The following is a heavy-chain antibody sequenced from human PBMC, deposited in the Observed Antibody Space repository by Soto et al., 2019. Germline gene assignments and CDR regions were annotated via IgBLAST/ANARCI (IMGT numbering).Heavy chain of an antibody. D-gene: IGHD2-15*01. V-gene: IGHV1-69*08. CDR2: VIPLLDAS. CDR1: GDTFFNYT. Sequence: QVPLVQSGAEVKKPGSSVKISCTTSGDTFFNYTFTWVRRAPGQGLEWMGRVIPLLDASNYAEKFQDRVTITADKSTSTAYMELSGLKSDDSPIYYCASGKSQMTQDRMGFYYYMDVWGKGTTVTVSS. J-gene: IGHJ6*03. CDR3: ASGKSQMTQDRMGFYYYMDV.